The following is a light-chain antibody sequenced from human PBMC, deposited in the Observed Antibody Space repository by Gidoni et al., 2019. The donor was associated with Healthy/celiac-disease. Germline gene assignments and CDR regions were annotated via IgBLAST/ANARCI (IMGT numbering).Light chain of an antibody. V-gene: IGKV1-5*03. CDR1: QSISSW. J-gene: IGKJ1*01. Sequence: DIQITQSPSTLSASVGDRVTITCRASQSISSWLAWYQQKPGKAPKLLIYKASSLESGVPSRFSGSGSGTEFTLTISSLQPDDFATYYCQQYNSCTWTFGQGTKVEIK. CDR3: QQYNSCTWT. CDR2: KAS.